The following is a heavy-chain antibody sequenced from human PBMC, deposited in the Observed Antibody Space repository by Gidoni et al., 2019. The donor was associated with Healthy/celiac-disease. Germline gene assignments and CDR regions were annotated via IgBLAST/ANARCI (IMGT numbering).Heavy chain of an antibody. CDR1: GYSISSGYY. Sequence: QVQLQESGPGLVKPSEPLSLTCPVSGYSISSGYYWGWIRQPPGKGLEWIGSIYHSGSTYYNPSLKSRVTISVDTSKNQFSLKLSSVTAADTAVYYCARDPQLIVGATSWFDPWGQGTLVTVSS. D-gene: IGHD1-26*01. J-gene: IGHJ5*02. V-gene: IGHV4-38-2*02. CDR3: ARDPQLIVGATSWFDP. CDR2: IYHSGST.